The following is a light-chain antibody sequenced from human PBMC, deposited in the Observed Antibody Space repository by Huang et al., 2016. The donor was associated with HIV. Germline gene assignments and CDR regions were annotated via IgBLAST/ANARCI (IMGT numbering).Light chain of an antibody. CDR3: QQYNKWPSYT. V-gene: IGKV3-15*01. CDR2: AVS. Sequence: EIVMTQSPATLSVSPGETATLSCRASQSVSSSLAWYQQQPGQAPRLLILAVSTRAPGVPGRFRGSGSGTEFTLTISSLQSEDFAVYYCQQYNKWPSYTFGQGTKLEIK. CDR1: QSVSSS. J-gene: IGKJ2*01.